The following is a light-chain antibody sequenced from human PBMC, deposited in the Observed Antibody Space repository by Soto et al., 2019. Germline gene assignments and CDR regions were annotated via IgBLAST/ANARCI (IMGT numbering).Light chain of an antibody. J-gene: IGKJ1*01. CDR1: QSVTSSY. Sequence: ESVLTQSPGTLSLSPGERATLSCRASQSVTSSYLAWYQQKPGQAPRLLIYGASSRATGIPDRFSGSGSGTDFTLTIIRLEPEDFAWYYCQQYGSSPRTVGQGTNVDIK. CDR2: GAS. V-gene: IGKV3-20*01. CDR3: QQYGSSPRT.